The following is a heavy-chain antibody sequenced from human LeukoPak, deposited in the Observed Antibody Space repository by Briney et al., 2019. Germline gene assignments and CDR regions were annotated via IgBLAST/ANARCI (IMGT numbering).Heavy chain of an antibody. CDR2: INTNTGNP. D-gene: IGHD4-17*01. J-gene: IGHJ4*02. CDR3: ARGSGDYEGSYYFDY. V-gene: IGHV7-4-1*02. CDR1: GYTFTTYA. Sequence: ASVKVSCKASGYTFTTYAMNWVRQAPGQGLEWMGWINTNTGNPTYAQGFTGRFVFSLDTSVSTAYLQISSLKAEDIAVYYCARGSGDYEGSYYFDYWGQGTLVTVSS.